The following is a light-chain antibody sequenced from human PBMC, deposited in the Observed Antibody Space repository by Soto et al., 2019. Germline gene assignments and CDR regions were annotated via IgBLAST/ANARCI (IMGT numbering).Light chain of an antibody. V-gene: IGLV1-40*01. CDR3: QSYDSSMSAWV. CDR1: SSNIGAGYD. Sequence: QSVLTQPPSVSGAPGQRVTISCTGSSSNIGAGYDVHWYQQLPGTAPKLLIYGDNNRPSGVPDRFSGSTSGPSASLAITGLQAEDEADYYCQSYDSSMSAWVFGGGTKLTVL. CDR2: GDN. J-gene: IGLJ3*02.